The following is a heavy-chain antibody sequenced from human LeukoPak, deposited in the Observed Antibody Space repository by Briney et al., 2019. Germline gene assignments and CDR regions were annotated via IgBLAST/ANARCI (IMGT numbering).Heavy chain of an antibody. CDR1: GGSISSGGYY. CDR2: IYYSGST. D-gene: IGHD6-13*01. J-gene: IGHJ5*02. CDR3: ARDFLHSSSWYNWFDP. V-gene: IGHV4-31*03. Sequence: PSQTLSLTCTVSGGSISSGGYYWSWIRQHPGKGLEWIGYIYYSGSTYYNPSLKSRVTISVDTSKNQFSLKLSSVTAADTAVYYCARDFLHSSSWYNWFDPWGQGTLVTVSS.